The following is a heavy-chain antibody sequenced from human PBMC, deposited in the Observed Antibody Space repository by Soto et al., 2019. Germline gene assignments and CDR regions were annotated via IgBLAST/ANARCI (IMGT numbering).Heavy chain of an antibody. V-gene: IGHV3-74*01. CDR3: AKDLNYVYHPSYYYGMDV. CDR2: INSDGRST. D-gene: IGHD4-4*01. J-gene: IGHJ6*02. CDR1: GFSFSSYW. Sequence: GGSLRLSCAASGFSFSSYWMHWVRQAPGKGLVWVSRINSDGRSTTYADSVKGRFTISRDNAKNTLYLQMNSLRAEDTAVYSCAKDLNYVYHPSYYYGMDVWGQGTTVTVSS.